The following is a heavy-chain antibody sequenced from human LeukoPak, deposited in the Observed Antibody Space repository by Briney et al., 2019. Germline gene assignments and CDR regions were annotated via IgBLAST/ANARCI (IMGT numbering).Heavy chain of an antibody. CDR2: ISSSSSYI. CDR3: AREDTAMVWEISDAFDI. D-gene: IGHD5-18*01. CDR1: GFAFRSHA. J-gene: IGHJ3*02. V-gene: IGHV3-21*01. Sequence: GGSLRLSCTASGFAFRSHAMHWVRQAPGKGLEWVSSISSSSSYIYYADSVKGRFTISRDNAKNSLYLQMNSLRAEDTAVYYCAREDTAMVWEISDAFDIWGQGTMVTVSS.